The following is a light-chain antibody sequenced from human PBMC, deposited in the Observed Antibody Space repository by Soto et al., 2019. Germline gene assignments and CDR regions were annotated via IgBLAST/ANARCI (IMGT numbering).Light chain of an antibody. CDR3: QHPNRHSQT. J-gene: IGKJ1*01. V-gene: IGKV1-5*01. CDR1: QSIRYY. CDR2: GVS. Sequence: DIQLTQSPPTLSASVGDRVTITCRASQSIRYYLAWYQQMPGKAPKLLIYGVSSLQSGVPYRFSGSGSGTEFTLTIRSLQPDDFATQFCQHPNRHSQTFGQGTKVEI.